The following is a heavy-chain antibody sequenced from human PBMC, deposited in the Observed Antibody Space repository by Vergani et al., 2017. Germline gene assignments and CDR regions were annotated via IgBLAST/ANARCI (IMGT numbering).Heavy chain of an antibody. Sequence: EVQLVESGGGLVKPGGSLRLSCAASGFTFSSYSMNWVRQAPGKGLEWVSSISSSSSYIYYADSAKGRFTISRDNAKNSLYLQMNSLRAEDTAVYYCARKAYDYGDYGWFDPWGQGTLVTVSS. CDR3: ARKAYDYGDYGWFDP. J-gene: IGHJ5*02. CDR2: ISSSSSYI. D-gene: IGHD4-17*01. V-gene: IGHV3-21*01. CDR1: GFTFSSYS.